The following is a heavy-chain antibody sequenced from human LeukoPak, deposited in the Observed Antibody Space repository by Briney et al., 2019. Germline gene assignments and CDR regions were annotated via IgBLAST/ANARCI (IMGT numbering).Heavy chain of an antibody. D-gene: IGHD3-22*01. CDR1: GGSFSGYY. V-gene: IGHV4-34*01. CDR3: ARELTYYYDSSGSNHYYYYGMDV. J-gene: IGHJ6*02. Sequence: PSETLSLTCAVYGGSFSGYYWSWLRQPPGKGLEWIGEINHSGSTNYNPSLKSRVTISVDTSKNQFSLKLSSVTAADTAVYYCARELTYYYDSSGSNHYYYYGMDVWGQGTPVTVSS. CDR2: INHSGST.